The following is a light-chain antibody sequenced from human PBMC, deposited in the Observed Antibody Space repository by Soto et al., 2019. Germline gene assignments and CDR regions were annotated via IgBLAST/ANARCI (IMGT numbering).Light chain of an antibody. CDR1: QSVLYSSNNKHY. CDR3: QQYYISPPTT. CDR2: WAS. Sequence: DIVMTQSPDSLAVSLGERATINCKSSQSVLYSSNNKHYLAWYQQKPGQPPKLLIYWASTRESGIPDRFSGSGSVTDFTLTISSLQAEDVAVYYCQQYYISPPTTFGGGTKVEIK. V-gene: IGKV4-1*01. J-gene: IGKJ4*01.